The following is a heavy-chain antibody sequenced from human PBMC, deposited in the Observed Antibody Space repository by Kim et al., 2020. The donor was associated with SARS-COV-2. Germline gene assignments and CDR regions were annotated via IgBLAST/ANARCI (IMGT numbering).Heavy chain of an antibody. J-gene: IGHJ6*03. V-gene: IGHV4-34*01. CDR2: ISQSGSA. Sequence: SETLSLTCAVYGGSFSGYYWSWIRQPPGKWLEWIGEISQSGSANYDPSLKSRVTMSLDTAKNQFFLKLSFVTAADTAVYYCARSGSTRGYDYYYMDVLG. CDR1: GGSFSGYY. CDR3: ARSGSTRGYDYYYMDV. D-gene: IGHD2-2*01.